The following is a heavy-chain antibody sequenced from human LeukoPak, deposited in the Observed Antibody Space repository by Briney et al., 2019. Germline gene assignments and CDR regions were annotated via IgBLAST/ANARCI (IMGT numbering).Heavy chain of an antibody. CDR1: GFTFSSYA. D-gene: IGHD3-22*01. CDR3: AKGKRGAMIILAAPIDY. CDR2: ISGSAGST. V-gene: IGHV3-23*01. J-gene: IGHJ4*02. Sequence: GGSLRLSCAASGFTFSSYAMSWVRQAPGKGLEWVSAISGSAGSTYFADSVKGRFTISRDYSKNTLFLQMNSLRTEDTAVYYCAKGKRGAMIILAAPIDYWGQGTLVTASS.